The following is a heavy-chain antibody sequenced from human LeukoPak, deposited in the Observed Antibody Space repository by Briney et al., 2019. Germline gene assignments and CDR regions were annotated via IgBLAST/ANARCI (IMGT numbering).Heavy chain of an antibody. CDR3: VRDHCTAVGGLPA. CDR1: GYSFTAFY. J-gene: IGHJ5*02. Sequence: ASVKVSCKTSGYSFTAFYMHWVRQAPGQGFEWMGWINPHSGDTMYSQKFQGRVIMTRDKSISTAYIELTSLRSDDTAVYYCVRDHCTAVGGLPAWGQGTLLSVSS. V-gene: IGHV1-2*02. CDR2: INPHSGDT. D-gene: IGHD6-19*01.